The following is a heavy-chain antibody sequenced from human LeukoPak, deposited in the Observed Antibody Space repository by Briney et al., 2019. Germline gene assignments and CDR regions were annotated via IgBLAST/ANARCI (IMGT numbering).Heavy chain of an antibody. CDR1: GFTFRSYG. J-gene: IGHJ4*02. V-gene: IGHV3-30*18. D-gene: IGHD2-15*01. CDR3: AKDRGYCSGGSCDYFDY. Sequence: GRSLRLSCAASGFTFRSYGMHWVRQAPGKGLEWVAVISYDGSNKYYADSVKGRFTISRDNSKNTLYLQMNSPRAEDTAVYYCAKDRGYCSGGSCDYFDYWGQGTLVTVSS. CDR2: ISYDGSNK.